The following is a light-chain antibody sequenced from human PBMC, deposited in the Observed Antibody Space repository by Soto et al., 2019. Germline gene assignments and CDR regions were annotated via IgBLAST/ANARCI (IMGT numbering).Light chain of an antibody. Sequence: QSVLTQPASVSGSPGPSINISCTGTSSDVGGYNYVSWYHHHPGKAPKLIIYDVSNRPSGVSNPFSGSKSGNTASLTLSGLQPEDEADYYCSSYTTSNTRQIVFGTGTKLTVL. CDR3: SSYTTSNTRQIV. J-gene: IGLJ1*01. CDR2: DVS. V-gene: IGLV2-14*03. CDR1: SSDVGGYNY.